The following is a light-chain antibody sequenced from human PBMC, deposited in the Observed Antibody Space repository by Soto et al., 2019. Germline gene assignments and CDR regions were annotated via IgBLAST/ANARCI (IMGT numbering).Light chain of an antibody. J-gene: IGLJ2*01. Sequence: QSALTQPASVSGSPGQSITISCTGTSSDIGTYNYVSWYQQHPGKAPKLMIYDVSNRPSGVSNRFSGSKSVNTASLTISGLQAEDEADYYCSSYTNSSTVIFGGGTKLTVL. CDR1: SSDIGTYNY. CDR3: SSYTNSSTVI. CDR2: DVS. V-gene: IGLV2-14*03.